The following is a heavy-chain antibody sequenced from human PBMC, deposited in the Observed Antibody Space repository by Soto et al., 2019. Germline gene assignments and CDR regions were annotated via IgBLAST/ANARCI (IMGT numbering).Heavy chain of an antibody. V-gene: IGHV1-69*01. CDR3: ASWEWELHSGLFDY. Sequence: QVQLVQSGAEVKKPGSSVKVSCKASGGTFSSYAISWVRQAPGQGLEWMGGIIPIFGTANYAQKFQGRVTITADESTRTAYMELSSLRYEDTAVYYCASWEWELHSGLFDYWGQGTLVTVSS. D-gene: IGHD1-26*01. CDR2: IIPIFGTA. CDR1: GGTFSSYA. J-gene: IGHJ4*02.